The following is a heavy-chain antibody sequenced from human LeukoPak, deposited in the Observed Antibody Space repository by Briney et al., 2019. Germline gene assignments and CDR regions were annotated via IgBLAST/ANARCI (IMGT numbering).Heavy chain of an antibody. Sequence: SETLSLTCTVSGYSISSGYYWGWIRQPPGKGLEWIGSLYHSGSTYYNPSLKSRVTISVHTSKNQFSLKLSSVTAADTAVYYCARDNSVRDEAWWFNPWGQGTLVTVSS. CDR3: ARDNSVRDEAWWFNP. D-gene: IGHD5-24*01. V-gene: IGHV4-38-2*02. CDR2: LYHSGST. J-gene: IGHJ5*02. CDR1: GYSISSGYY.